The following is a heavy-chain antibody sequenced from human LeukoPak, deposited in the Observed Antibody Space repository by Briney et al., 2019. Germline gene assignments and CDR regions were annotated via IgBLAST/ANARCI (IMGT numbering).Heavy chain of an antibody. J-gene: IGHJ4*02. V-gene: IGHV3-66*01. CDR1: GFTVSSNY. CDR2: IYSGGST. CDR3: ARDDYDSSGYYFY. Sequence: GGSLRLSCAASGFTVSSNYMSWVRQAPGKGLEWVSVIYSGGSTYYADSVKGRFTISRDNSKNTLYLQMNSLRAGDTAVYYCARDDYDSSGYYFYWGQGTLVTVSS. D-gene: IGHD3-22*01.